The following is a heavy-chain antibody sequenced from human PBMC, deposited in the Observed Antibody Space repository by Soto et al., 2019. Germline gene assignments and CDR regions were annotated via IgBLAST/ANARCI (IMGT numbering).Heavy chain of an antibody. CDR2: IHAGNGYT. D-gene: IGHD5-12*01. Sequence: QVQLVQSGAQVKKPGASVKVSCKASGYTFDNYALHWVRQAPGRRLEWMGWIHAGNGYTKYSQSFQGRGTITRDTSASTVNTDLSSLRSADTAVYYWARVQYSGYDLKLAFDIWGQGTMVTVSS. CDR3: ARVQYSGYDLKLAFDI. J-gene: IGHJ3*02. CDR1: GYTFDNYA. V-gene: IGHV1-3*01.